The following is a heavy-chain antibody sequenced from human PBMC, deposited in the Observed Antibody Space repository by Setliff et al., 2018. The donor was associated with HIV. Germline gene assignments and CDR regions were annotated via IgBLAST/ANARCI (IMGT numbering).Heavy chain of an antibody. Sequence: GESLKISCEASGFSVTDTYMGWVRQAPGKGLEWVTVMYKGGKTYYADFVKGRFTIARDDSKNTVSLQMTNLGTGDTATYYCAKGGYGGAYYVAGYWGRGTLVTVSS. CDR2: MYKGGKT. CDR1: GFSVTDTY. V-gene: IGHV3-66*02. CDR3: AKGGYGGAYYVAGY. D-gene: IGHD5-18*01. J-gene: IGHJ4*02.